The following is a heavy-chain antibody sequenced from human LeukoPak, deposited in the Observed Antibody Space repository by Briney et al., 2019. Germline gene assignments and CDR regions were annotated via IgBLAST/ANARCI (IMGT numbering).Heavy chain of an antibody. D-gene: IGHD3-10*01. CDR2: IHYSGST. J-gene: IGHJ5*02. V-gene: IGHV4-39*07. CDR1: GGSISSSSYY. CDR3: ARDGYFYYGSGSFGWFDP. Sequence: SETLSLTCTVSGGSISSSSYYWAWIRQPPGKGLEWIGSIHYSGSTYYNPSLQSRVTISIDTSKNQFSLKLSSVTAADTAVYYCARDGYFYYGSGSFGWFDPWGQGTLVTVSS.